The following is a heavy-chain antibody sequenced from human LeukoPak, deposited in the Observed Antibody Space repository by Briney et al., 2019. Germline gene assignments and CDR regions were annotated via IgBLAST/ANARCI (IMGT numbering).Heavy chain of an antibody. CDR1: GYSISSGYY. J-gene: IGHJ4*02. CDR2: IYHSGST. CDR3: ATDNTEGYYDFWSGYSYYFDY. Sequence: SETLSLTCTVSGYSISSGYYWGWIRQPPGKGLEWIGSIYHSGSTYYNPSLKSRVTISVDTSKNQFSPKLSSVTAADTAVYYCATDNTEGYYDFWSGYSYYFDYWGQGTLVTVSS. V-gene: IGHV4-38-2*02. D-gene: IGHD3-3*01.